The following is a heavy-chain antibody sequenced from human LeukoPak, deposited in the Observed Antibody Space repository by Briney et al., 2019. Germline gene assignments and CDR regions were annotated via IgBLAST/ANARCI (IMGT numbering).Heavy chain of an antibody. J-gene: IGHJ3*02. V-gene: IGHV3-30*01. Sequence: GRSLRLSCAASGFTFSSYAMHWVRQAPGKGLEWVAVISYDGSNKYYADSVKGRFTISRDNSKNTLYLQMNSLRAEDTAVYYCARATAAGTYYDFWSGYSMGDAFDIWGQGTMVTVSS. CDR3: ARATAAGTYYDFWSGYSMGDAFDI. CDR2: ISYDGSNK. CDR1: GFTFSSYA. D-gene: IGHD3-3*01.